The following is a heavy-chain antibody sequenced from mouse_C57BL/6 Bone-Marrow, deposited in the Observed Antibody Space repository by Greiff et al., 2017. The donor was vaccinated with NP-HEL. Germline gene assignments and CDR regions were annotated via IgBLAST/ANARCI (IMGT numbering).Heavy chain of an antibody. V-gene: IGHV1-55*01. Sequence: VKLKQPGAELVKPGASVKMSCKASGYTFTSYWITWVKQRPGQGLEWIGDIYPGSGSTNYNEKFKSKATLTVDTSSSTAYMQLSSLTSEDSAVYYCARSIYYDYPWYFDVWGTGTTVTVSS. CDR3: ARSIYYDYPWYFDV. J-gene: IGHJ1*03. CDR1: GYTFTSYW. D-gene: IGHD2-4*01. CDR2: IYPGSGST.